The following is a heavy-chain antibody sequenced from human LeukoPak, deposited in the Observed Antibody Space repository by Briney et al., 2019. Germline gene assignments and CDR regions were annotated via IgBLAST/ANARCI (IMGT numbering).Heavy chain of an antibody. D-gene: IGHD3-10*01. CDR2: IYNGDGT. Sequence: GGSLRLSCAASGFIFNKYWMHWVRQAPGKGLEWVSVIYNGDGTYYADSVKGRFTISRDNSKNTLYLQMNSLRAEDTAVYYCARHGSITMVRGKRRYYYMDVWGKGTTVTISS. V-gene: IGHV3-66*04. CDR3: ARHGSITMVRGKRRYYYMDV. CDR1: GFIFNKYW. J-gene: IGHJ6*03.